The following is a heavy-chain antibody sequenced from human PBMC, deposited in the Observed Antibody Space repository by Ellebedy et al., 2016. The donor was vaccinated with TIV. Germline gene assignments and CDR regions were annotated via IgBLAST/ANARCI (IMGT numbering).Heavy chain of an antibody. V-gene: IGHV3-30*02. CDR1: GFTFSSYG. J-gene: IGHJ4*02. Sequence: PGGSLRLSCAASGFTFSSYGMHWVRQAPGKGLEWVAVIWYDGSNKYYADSVKGRFTISRDNSKNTLYLQMNSLRAEDTAVYYCAGTSSYYYFDYWGQGTLVTVSS. CDR3: AGTSSYYYFDY. CDR2: IWYDGSNK. D-gene: IGHD2-15*01.